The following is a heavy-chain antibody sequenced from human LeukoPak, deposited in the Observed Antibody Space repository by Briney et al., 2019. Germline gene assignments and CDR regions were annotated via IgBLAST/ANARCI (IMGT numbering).Heavy chain of an antibody. CDR1: GGSIISNY. J-gene: IGHJ6*03. D-gene: IGHD3-22*01. CDR2: IYGSGIT. Sequence: SETLSLTCTVSGGSIISNYWSWIRQSAGTGLEWMRRIYGSGITDYNPSLKSRVTMSLDTSRKQFSLRLTSVTAADTAVYYCARLKFYDSTGYSPGYYMDVWGKGTTVSVFS. V-gene: IGHV4-4*07. CDR3: ARLKFYDSTGYSPGYYMDV.